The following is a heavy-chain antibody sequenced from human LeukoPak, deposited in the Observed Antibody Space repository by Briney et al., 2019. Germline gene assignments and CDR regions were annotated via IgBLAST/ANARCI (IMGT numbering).Heavy chain of an antibody. Sequence: GGSLRLSCTTSGFTFSDYAMSWVRQAPGKGLEWVSAISGSGGSTYYADSVKGRFTISRDNSKNTLYLQMNSLRAEDTAVYYCAKALSGSYAPEYYYYYMDVWGKGTTVTISS. CDR1: GFTFSDYA. D-gene: IGHD1-26*01. CDR2: ISGSGGST. CDR3: AKALSGSYAPEYYYYYMDV. J-gene: IGHJ6*03. V-gene: IGHV3-23*01.